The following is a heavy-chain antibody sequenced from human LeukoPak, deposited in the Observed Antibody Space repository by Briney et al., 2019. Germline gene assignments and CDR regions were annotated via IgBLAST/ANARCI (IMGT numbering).Heavy chain of an antibody. CDR2: IKQDGSEK. CDR3: ARLHPQHDAFDI. CDR1: GFTFSSYW. V-gene: IGHV3-7*01. J-gene: IGHJ3*02. Sequence: GGPLRLSCAASGFTFSSYWMSWVRQAPGKGLEWVANIKQDGSEKYYVDSVKGRFTISRDNAKNTLYLQMNSLRAEDTAVYYCARLHPQHDAFDIWGQGTMVTVSS. D-gene: IGHD2-2*01.